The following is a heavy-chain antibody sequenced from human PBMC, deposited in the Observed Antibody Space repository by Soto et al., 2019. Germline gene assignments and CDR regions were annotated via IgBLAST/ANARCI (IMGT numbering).Heavy chain of an antibody. D-gene: IGHD2-21*01. CDR2: IYYSGST. Sequence: SETLSLTCTVSGGSISSSSYYWGWIRQPPGKGLEWIGSIYYSGSTYYNPSLKSRVTISVDTSKNQFSLKLSSVTAADTAVYYCARLTPTYCGGDCYYRTVDYWGQGTLVTVSS. J-gene: IGHJ4*02. V-gene: IGHV4-39*01. CDR3: ARLTPTYCGGDCYYRTVDY. CDR1: GGSISSSSYY.